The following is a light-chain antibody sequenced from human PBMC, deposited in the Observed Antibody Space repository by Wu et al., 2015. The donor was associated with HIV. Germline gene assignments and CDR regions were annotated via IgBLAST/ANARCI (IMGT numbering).Light chain of an antibody. Sequence: PGERATLSCRASQSVSTYLAWYQQKPGQAPRLLMYDVSTRATGIPARFSGSGSGTEFTLTITNMQSEDFAVYYCQQYNNWRTFGQGTKVEVK. J-gene: IGKJ1*01. CDR1: QSVSTY. CDR2: DVS. CDR3: QQYNNWRT. V-gene: IGKV3-15*01.